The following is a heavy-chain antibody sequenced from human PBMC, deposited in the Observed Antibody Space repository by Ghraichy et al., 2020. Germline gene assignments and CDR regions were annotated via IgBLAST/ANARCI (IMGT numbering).Heavy chain of an antibody. V-gene: IGHV4-30-4*01. CDR1: GGSISSGDYY. Sequence: SETLSLTCTVSGGSISSGDYYWSWIRQPPGKGLEWIGYIYYSGSTYYNPSLKSRVTISVDTSKNQFSLKLSSVTAADTDVYYCARVLVVPAARNAFDYWGQGTLVTVSS. J-gene: IGHJ4*02. D-gene: IGHD2-2*01. CDR3: ARVLVVPAARNAFDY. CDR2: IYYSGST.